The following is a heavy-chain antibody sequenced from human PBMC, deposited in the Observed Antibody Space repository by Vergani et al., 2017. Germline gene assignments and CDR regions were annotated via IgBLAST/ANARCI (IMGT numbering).Heavy chain of an antibody. Sequence: QVQLQESGPGLVKPSQTLSLTCTVSGDSLSSSDHYWSWIRQRSDKGLEWVGHIFRSGTTDYNPSIKSRLIMSVDTSKNQFSLKLTSVTAEDTAMYYCARENVVIARIFDFWGQGTLVTVSS. CDR1: GDSLSSSDHY. CDR2: IFRSGTT. CDR3: ARENVVIARIFDF. D-gene: IGHD2-21*01. V-gene: IGHV4-31*03. J-gene: IGHJ4*02.